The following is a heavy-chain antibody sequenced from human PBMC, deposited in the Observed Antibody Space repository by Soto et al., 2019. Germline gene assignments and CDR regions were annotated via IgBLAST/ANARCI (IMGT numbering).Heavy chain of an antibody. D-gene: IGHD3-22*01. V-gene: IGHV3-64D*06. Sequence: GGSLRLSCSASGFTFSSYAMHWVRQAPGKGLEYVSSISINGGSTHYADSVKGRFTIYRDNSRNTQFFQMSSLRADDSAVYYCVKGEFYYDSSAYYPFDSWGQGT. J-gene: IGHJ4*02. CDR2: ISINGGST. CDR3: VKGEFYYDSSAYYPFDS. CDR1: GFTFSSYA.